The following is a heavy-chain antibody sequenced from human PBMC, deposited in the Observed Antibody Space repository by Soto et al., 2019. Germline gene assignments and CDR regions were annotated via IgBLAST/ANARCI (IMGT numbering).Heavy chain of an antibody. Sequence: SETLSLTCTVSGGSITSYGWGWIRQPPGKGLEWIASIYYSGSDNYNPSLKSRVTISVDTSNNQFSLRLSSVTAADTAVYYCARLNYYDNSGFDYWGQGTLVTVSS. D-gene: IGHD3-22*01. CDR2: IYYSGSD. CDR1: GGSITSYG. V-gene: IGHV4-59*08. CDR3: ARLNYYDNSGFDY. J-gene: IGHJ4*02.